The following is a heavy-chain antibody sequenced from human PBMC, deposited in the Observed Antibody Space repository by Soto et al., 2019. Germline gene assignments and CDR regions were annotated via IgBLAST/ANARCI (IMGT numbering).Heavy chain of an antibody. D-gene: IGHD2-2*01. J-gene: IGHJ6*02. CDR3: ARQVPAAGYYDGMDV. Sequence: QVQLVQSGAEVKKPGSSVKVSCKASGGTFSSYAISWVRQAPGQGLEWMGGIIPIFGTADYAQKFQGRVKIKADESTCTAYKKLSSLISEDTAVYYGARQVPAAGYYDGMDVCGQGTTVTVAS. CDR2: IIPIFGTA. V-gene: IGHV1-69*12. CDR1: GGTFSSYA.